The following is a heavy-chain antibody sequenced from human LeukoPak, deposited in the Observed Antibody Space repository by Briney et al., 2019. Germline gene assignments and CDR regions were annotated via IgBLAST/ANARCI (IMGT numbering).Heavy chain of an antibody. D-gene: IGHD3-3*01. CDR3: ARSGYYTRHFDY. J-gene: IGHJ4*02. CDR2: IYTSGST. CDR1: GGSISSGSYY. V-gene: IGHV4-61*02. Sequence: SETLSLTCTVSGGSISSGSYYWSWIRQPAGTGLEWIGRIYTSGSTNYNPSLKSRVTISVDTSKNQFSLKLSSVTAADTAVYYCARSGYYTRHFDYWGQGTLVTVSS.